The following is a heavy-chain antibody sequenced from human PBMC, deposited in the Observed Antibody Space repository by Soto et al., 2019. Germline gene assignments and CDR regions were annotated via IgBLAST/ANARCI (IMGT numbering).Heavy chain of an antibody. J-gene: IGHJ4*02. CDR2: ISAHNGNT. CDR3: ARALTPTDY. V-gene: IGHV1-18*01. CDR1: GYTFTSYG. D-gene: IGHD3-9*01. Sequence: QVQLVQSGAEVKKPGASVKVSCKASGYTFTSYGISWVRQAPGQGLEWMGWISAHNGNTIYAQKLQGRVTMTKATSKSTAYMAMRSLRSDDTAVYYCARALTPTDYWGQGTLVTVSS.